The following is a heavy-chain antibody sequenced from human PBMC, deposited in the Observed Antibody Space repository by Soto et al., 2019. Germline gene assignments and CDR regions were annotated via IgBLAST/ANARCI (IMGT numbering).Heavy chain of an antibody. V-gene: IGHV1-2*02. CDR2: INRNSGGT. Sequence: GASVKVSCKASGYTFTGYYMHWVRQAPGQGLEWMGWINRNSGGTNYAQKFHGRVTMTRDTSISTAYMELSRLRSDDTAVYYCERDKQQLVAGYYYYGMDVWGQGTTVTVAS. CDR3: ERDKQQLVAGYYYYGMDV. D-gene: IGHD6-13*01. J-gene: IGHJ6*02. CDR1: GYTFTGYY.